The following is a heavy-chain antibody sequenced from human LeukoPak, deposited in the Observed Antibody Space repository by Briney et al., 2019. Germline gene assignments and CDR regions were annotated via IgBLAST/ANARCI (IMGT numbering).Heavy chain of an antibody. D-gene: IGHD3-22*01. CDR2: IYYSGST. CDR1: GGSISSSSYH. V-gene: IGHV4-39*01. Sequence: SETLSLTCTVSGGSISSSSYHWGWIRQPPGKGLEWIGSIYYSGSTYYNPSLKTRVTISLDTSRNQFSLRLTSVTAADTAVYYCAKSGHSYYYTPGVFSWGQGTLLTVSS. CDR3: AKSGHSYYYTPGVFS. J-gene: IGHJ5*02.